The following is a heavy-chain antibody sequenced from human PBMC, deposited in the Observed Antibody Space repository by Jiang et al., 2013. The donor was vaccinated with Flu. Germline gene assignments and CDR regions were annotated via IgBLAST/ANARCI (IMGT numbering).Heavy chain of an antibody. Sequence: QSGSELKKPGASVKVSCKTSGYTFTSYTMNWVRQAPGQGLEWMGWINTNTGNPTYAQGLTGRFVFSLDTSVSTAYLQISSLKAEDTAMYYCARGGSTVASFWSGYSYNGMDVWA. V-gene: IGHV7-4-1*02. J-gene: IGHJ6*04. CDR3: ARGGSTVASFWSGYSYNGMDV. D-gene: IGHD6-19*01. CDR2: INTNTGNP. CDR1: GYTFTSYT.